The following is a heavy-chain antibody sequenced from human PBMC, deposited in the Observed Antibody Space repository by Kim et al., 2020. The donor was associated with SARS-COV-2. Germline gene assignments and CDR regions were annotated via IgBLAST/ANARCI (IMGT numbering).Heavy chain of an antibody. J-gene: IGHJ5*02. CDR3: ARGSLGSSSWLRRWFDP. D-gene: IGHD6-13*01. V-gene: IGHV4-34*01. CDR2: INHSGST. Sequence: SETLSLTCAVYGGSFSGYYWSWIRQPPGKGLEWIGEINHSGSTNYNPSLKSRVTISVDTSKNQFSLKLSSVTAADTAVYYCARGSLGSSSWLRRWFDPWGQGTLVTVSS. CDR1: GGSFSGYY.